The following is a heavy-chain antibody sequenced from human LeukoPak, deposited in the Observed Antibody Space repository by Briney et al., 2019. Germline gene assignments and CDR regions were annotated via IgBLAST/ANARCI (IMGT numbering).Heavy chain of an antibody. J-gene: IGHJ4*02. Sequence: ASVKVSCKASGYTFITNDISWVRQAPGRGLEWMGWVSAYNGNTNYAQKLQGRVTMTTDTSTNTAYMELRSLRSDDTAVYYCARSAVADTLSAYYFEYWGQGTLVTVSS. CDR3: ARSAVADTLSAYYFEY. D-gene: IGHD6-19*01. V-gene: IGHV1-18*04. CDR2: VSAYNGNT. CDR1: GYTFITND.